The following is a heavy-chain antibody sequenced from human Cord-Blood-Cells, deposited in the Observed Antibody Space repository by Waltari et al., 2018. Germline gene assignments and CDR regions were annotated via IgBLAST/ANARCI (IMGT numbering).Heavy chain of an antibody. Sequence: EVQLLESGGGLVQPGGSLRLSCAASGFTFSSYALSWVRQAPGKGLEWVSAISGSGGSTYSADSVKGRFTISRDNSKNTLYLQMNSLRAEDTAVYYCAKVVRSWNGHLDYWGQGTLVTVSS. CDR3: AKVVRSWNGHLDY. D-gene: IGHD1-1*01. CDR2: ISGSGGST. J-gene: IGHJ4*02. CDR1: GFTFSSYA. V-gene: IGHV3-23*01.